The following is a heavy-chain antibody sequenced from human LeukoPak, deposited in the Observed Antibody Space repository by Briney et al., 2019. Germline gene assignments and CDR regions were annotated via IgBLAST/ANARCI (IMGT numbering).Heavy chain of an antibody. CDR3: ARHIRWELQNAFDI. D-gene: IGHD1-26*01. J-gene: IGHJ3*02. CDR1: GGSISSSSYY. V-gene: IGHV4-39*01. CDR2: IYYSGST. Sequence: SETLSLTCTVSGGSISSSSYYWGWIRQPPGKGLEWIGSIYYSGSTYYNPSLKSRVTISVDTSKNQFSLKLSSVTAADTAVYYCARHIRWELQNAFDIWGQGTMVTVSS.